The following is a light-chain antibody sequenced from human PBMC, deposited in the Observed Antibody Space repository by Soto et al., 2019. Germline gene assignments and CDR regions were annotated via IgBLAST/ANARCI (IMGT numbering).Light chain of an antibody. CDR3: SSYVGNNNLV. CDR1: NSNLGAGYD. Sequence: QSVLTQPPSVSGAPGQRVTISCTGNNSNLGAGYDVHWYQQLPGAAPKLVIFGNRNRPSGVPERFSGSKSGTSASLAITGLQAEDEADYYCSSYVGNNNLVFGGGTKVTVL. CDR2: GNR. V-gene: IGLV1-40*01. J-gene: IGLJ3*02.